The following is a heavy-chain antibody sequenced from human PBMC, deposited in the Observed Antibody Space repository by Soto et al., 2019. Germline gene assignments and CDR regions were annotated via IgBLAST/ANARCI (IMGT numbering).Heavy chain of an antibody. J-gene: IGHJ4*02. CDR1: GGTFNTCA. CDR2: IIPIFGIK. D-gene: IGHD3-10*01. Sequence: QMQLVQSGAEVQERGSSVKISCKTSGGTFNTCALTWVRQAPGQGLEWIGGIIPIFGIKNVAQRFQGRVTINADESLTTAYMEMTSLRSDDTAVYYCAKEAGDHWGQGTLVTVSS. V-gene: IGHV1-69*01. CDR3: AKEAGDH.